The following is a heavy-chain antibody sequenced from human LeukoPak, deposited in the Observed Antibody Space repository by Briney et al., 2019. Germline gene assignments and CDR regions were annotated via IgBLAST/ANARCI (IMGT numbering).Heavy chain of an antibody. CDR3: ARGAMATTPFFDY. Sequence: KPSETLSLTCPVSGGSISNYYYWTWIRQPPGKRLEWIGYVYYTGSTNFNPSLKSRVTMSLDTSRNQFSLKLTSLTAADTAVYYCARGAMATTPFFDYWGQGTLVTVSS. D-gene: IGHD5-24*01. J-gene: IGHJ4*02. CDR1: GGSISNYY. CDR2: VYYTGST. V-gene: IGHV4-59*01.